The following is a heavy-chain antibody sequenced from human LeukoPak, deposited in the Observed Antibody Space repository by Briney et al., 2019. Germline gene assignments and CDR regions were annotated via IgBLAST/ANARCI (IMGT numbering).Heavy chain of an antibody. J-gene: IGHJ4*02. Sequence: SETQSLTCAGYGGSFSGYYWSWIRQPPGKGLEWIGEINHSGSTNYNPSLKSRVTISVDTSKNQFSLKLSSVTAADTAVYYCARAGYYNSSGYYVSSYFDYWGQGTLVTVSS. V-gene: IGHV4-34*01. D-gene: IGHD3-22*01. CDR3: ARAGYYNSSGYYVSSYFDY. CDR2: INHSGST. CDR1: GGSFSGYY.